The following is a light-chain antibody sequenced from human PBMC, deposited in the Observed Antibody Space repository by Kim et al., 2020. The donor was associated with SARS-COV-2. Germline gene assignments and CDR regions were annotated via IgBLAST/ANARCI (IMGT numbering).Light chain of an antibody. V-gene: IGLV2-14*03. CDR1: SSDVGGFKY. Sequence: GQSSTISCTGTSSDVGGFKYVSWYQQHPGKAPKLMIYDVSNRPSGVSNCFSGSKSANTASLTISGLQAEDEADYYCTSYTSSDIVVFGGGTQLTVL. CDR3: TSYTSSDIVV. J-gene: IGLJ2*01. CDR2: DVS.